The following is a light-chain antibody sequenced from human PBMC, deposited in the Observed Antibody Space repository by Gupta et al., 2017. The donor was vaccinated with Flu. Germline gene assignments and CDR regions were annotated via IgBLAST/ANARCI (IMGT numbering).Light chain of an antibody. CDR3: QQRSNWPIT. Sequence: EIVLTQSPATLPLSPGERATLSCRASPSVSSYLAWYQQKPGQAPRLLIYDASNRATGIPARFSGSGSGTDFTLTISSLEPEDFAVYYCQQRSNWPITFGQGTRVEIK. J-gene: IGKJ5*01. CDR1: PSVSSY. V-gene: IGKV3-11*01. CDR2: DAS.